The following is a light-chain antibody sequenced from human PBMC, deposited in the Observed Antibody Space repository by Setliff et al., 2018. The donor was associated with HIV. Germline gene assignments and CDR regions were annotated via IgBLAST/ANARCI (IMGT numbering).Light chain of an antibody. V-gene: IGLV1-40*01. Sequence: QSVLTQPPSVSGAPGQRVTISCTGSSSNIGAGYDVHWYQQLPGTAPKLLIYGNNNRPSGVPDRFSGSKSGTSAPLAITGLQSEDEADYYCQSYDSGLSGYVFGTGTKVTVL. CDR1: SSNIGAGYD. J-gene: IGLJ1*01. CDR3: QSYDSGLSGYV. CDR2: GNN.